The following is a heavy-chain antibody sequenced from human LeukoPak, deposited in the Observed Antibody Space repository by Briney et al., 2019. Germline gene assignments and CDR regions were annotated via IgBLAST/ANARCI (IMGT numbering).Heavy chain of an antibody. V-gene: IGHV4-30-2*01. D-gene: IGHD5-18*01. CDR3: ARIQLWSFFDY. CDR1: GGSISSGGYS. Sequence: SETLSLTCAVSGGSISSGGYSWSWIRQPPGKGLEWIGYIYHSGSTYYNPSLKSRVTMSVDRSKNQFSLKLTSVTAADTAVYYCARIQLWSFFDYWGQGTLVTVSS. J-gene: IGHJ4*02. CDR2: IYHSGST.